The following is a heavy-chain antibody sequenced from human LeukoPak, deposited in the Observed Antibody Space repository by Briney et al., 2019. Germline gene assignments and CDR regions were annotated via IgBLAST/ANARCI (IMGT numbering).Heavy chain of an antibody. D-gene: IGHD3-10*01. CDR2: IYYSGST. CDR1: GGSISSYY. J-gene: IGHJ4*02. V-gene: IGHV4-59*12. Sequence: SETLSLTCTVSGGSISSYYWSWIRQPPGKGLEWIGYIYYSGSTNYNPSLKSRVTISVDTSKNQFSLKLSSVTAADTAVYYCAREAPMVRGVITHWGQGTLVTVSS. CDR3: AREAPMVRGVITH.